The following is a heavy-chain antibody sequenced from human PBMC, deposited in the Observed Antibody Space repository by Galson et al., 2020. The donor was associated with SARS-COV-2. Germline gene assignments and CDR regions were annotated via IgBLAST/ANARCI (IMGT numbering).Heavy chain of an antibody. Sequence: ASVKVSCKASGYTFSNYGISWVRQAPGQGLEWMGWISVYNDNTNYAQKLQGRVTMTTDTSTSTAYMELRSLRSDDTAVYYCARDMWWGLRDYWGQGTLVTVSS. CDR3: ARDMWWGLRDY. CDR1: GYTFSNYG. CDR2: ISVYNDNT. D-gene: IGHD1-26*01. J-gene: IGHJ4*02. V-gene: IGHV1-18*04.